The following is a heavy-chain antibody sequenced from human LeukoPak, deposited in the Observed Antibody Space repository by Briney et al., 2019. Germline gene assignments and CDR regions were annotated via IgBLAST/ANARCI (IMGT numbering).Heavy chain of an antibody. CDR3: ARGDSYGFGYYFDY. CDR1: GYTFTSYA. V-gene: IGHV1-3*03. CDR2: INAGNGNT. D-gene: IGHD5-18*01. Sequence: ASVKVSCKASGYTFTSYAMHWGRQAPEQRLEWMGWINAGNGNTKYSQEFQGRVTITRDTSASTAYMELSSLISEDMAVYYCARGDSYGFGYYFDYWGQGTLVTVSS. J-gene: IGHJ4*02.